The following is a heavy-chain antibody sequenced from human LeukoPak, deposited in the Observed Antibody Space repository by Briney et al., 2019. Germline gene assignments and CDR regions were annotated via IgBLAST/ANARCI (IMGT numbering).Heavy chain of an antibody. J-gene: IGHJ3*02. CDR1: GGSISTYS. V-gene: IGHV4-59*01. D-gene: IGHD2-15*01. CDR2: IYNSGST. CDR3: ARVLMVVAATDAFGI. Sequence: PSETLSLTCTVSGGSISTYSWNWIRQPPGKGLEWIGYIYNSGSTNYNPSLKSRVSMSVDTSKNQFSLKLNSVTAADTAVYYCARVLMVVAATDAFGIWSQGTTVTVSS.